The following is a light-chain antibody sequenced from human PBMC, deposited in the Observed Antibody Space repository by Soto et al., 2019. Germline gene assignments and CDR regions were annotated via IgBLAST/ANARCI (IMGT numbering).Light chain of an antibody. CDR2: GAS. Sequence: TQSPSTLPVSPGESATLSCRASQSVSSTLAWYQQKPGQPPRLLIYGASSRATGIPDRFSGSGCGTDFTLTISSLETEDFAVYYCQQYGSSPPWTFGQGTKVDIK. CDR3: QQYGSSPPWT. J-gene: IGKJ1*01. V-gene: IGKV3-20*01. CDR1: QSVSST.